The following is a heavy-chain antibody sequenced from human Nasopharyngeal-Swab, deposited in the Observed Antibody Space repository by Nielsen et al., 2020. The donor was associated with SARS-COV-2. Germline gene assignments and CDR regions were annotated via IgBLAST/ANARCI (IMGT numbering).Heavy chain of an antibody. V-gene: IGHV3-30*04. J-gene: IGHJ4*02. Sequence: GGSLRLSCAASGFTFTSYAMHWVRQAPGKGLEWVAVISYDGSSSYYADSVKGRFIISRDNSKNTLYLRMNSLRAEDTALYYCARGNGSYYLYIWDNWGQGTLVTVSS. CDR3: ARGNGSYYLYIWDN. CDR1: GFTFTSYA. D-gene: IGHD1-26*01. CDR2: ISYDGSSS.